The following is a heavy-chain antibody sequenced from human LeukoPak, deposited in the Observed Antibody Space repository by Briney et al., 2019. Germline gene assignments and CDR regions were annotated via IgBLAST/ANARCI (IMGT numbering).Heavy chain of an antibody. V-gene: IGHV1-69*06. Sequence: GASVKVSCKASGGTFSSYAISWVRQAPGQGLEWMGGIIPIFGTANYAQKFQGRVTITADKSTSTAYMELSSLRSEDTAVYYCARDRSSGYSNYFDYWGQGTLVTVSS. CDR3: ARDRSSGYSNYFDY. CDR2: IIPIFGTA. D-gene: IGHD6-19*01. J-gene: IGHJ4*02. CDR1: GGTFSSYA.